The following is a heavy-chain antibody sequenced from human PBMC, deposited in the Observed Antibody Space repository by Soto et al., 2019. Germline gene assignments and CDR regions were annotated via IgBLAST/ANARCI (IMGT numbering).Heavy chain of an antibody. J-gene: IGHJ4*02. CDR3: ARDGAYYYDSSGYYGGFDY. D-gene: IGHD3-22*01. CDR1: GFTVSSNY. Sequence: EVQLVETGGGLIQPGGSLRLSCAASGFTVSSNYMSWVRQAPGKGLEWVSVIYSGGSTYYADSVKGRFTISRDNSKNTLYLQMNSLIAEDTAVYYCARDGAYYYDSSGYYGGFDYWGQGTLVTVSS. CDR2: IYSGGST. V-gene: IGHV3-53*02.